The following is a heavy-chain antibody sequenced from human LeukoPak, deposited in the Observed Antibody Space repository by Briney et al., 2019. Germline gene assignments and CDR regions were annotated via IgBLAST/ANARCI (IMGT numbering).Heavy chain of an antibody. CDR1: GFTFSSYG. CDR2: ISYDGSNK. V-gene: IGHV3-30*18. Sequence: GRSLRLSCAASGFTFSSYGMHWVRQAPGKGLEWVAVISYDGSNKYYADSVKGRFTISRDNSKNTLYLQMNSLRAEDTAVYYCAKVQDDSSGYYRTYYYYYMDVWGKGTTVTVSS. D-gene: IGHD3-22*01. CDR3: AKVQDDSSGYYRTYYYYYMDV. J-gene: IGHJ6*03.